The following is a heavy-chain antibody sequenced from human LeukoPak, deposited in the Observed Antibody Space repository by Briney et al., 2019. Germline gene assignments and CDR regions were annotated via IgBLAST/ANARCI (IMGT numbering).Heavy chain of an antibody. CDR1: GFTFSDYY. CDR2: ISSSGSTI. CDR3: AASGARWLQLSGYYFDY. J-gene: IGHJ4*02. Sequence: GGSLRVSCAASGFTFSDYYMSWIRQAPGKGLEWVSYISSSGSTIYYADSVKGRFTISRDNAKNSLYLQMNSLRAEDTAVYYCAASGARWLQLSGYYFDYWGQGTLVTVSS. V-gene: IGHV3-11*01. D-gene: IGHD5-24*01.